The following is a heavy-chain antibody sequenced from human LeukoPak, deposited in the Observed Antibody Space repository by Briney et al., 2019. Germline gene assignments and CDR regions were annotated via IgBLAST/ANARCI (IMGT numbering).Heavy chain of an antibody. J-gene: IGHJ2*01. CDR3: ARGVLGPYYFDL. D-gene: IGHD7-27*01. V-gene: IGHV4-34*01. Sequence: SETLSLTCAVYGGTFRGYYWSWIRQPPGKGLEWIGEIHYTGATNYKPSLKSRVTISGDPSKNQVSLRVSSVTPADTAVYYCARGVLGPYYFDLWGRGTLVTVSS. CDR2: IHYTGAT. CDR1: GGTFRGYY.